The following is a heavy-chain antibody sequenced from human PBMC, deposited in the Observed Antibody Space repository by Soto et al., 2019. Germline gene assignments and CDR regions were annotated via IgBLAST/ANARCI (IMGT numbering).Heavy chain of an antibody. J-gene: IGHJ6*02. CDR3: ARDHGIVVVTAASGGMDV. CDR2: ISAYNGNT. CDR1: GYTFTSYG. D-gene: IGHD2-2*01. V-gene: IGHV1-18*04. Sequence: ASVKVSCKASGYTFTSYGISWVRQAPGQGLEWMGWISAYNGNTNYAQKLQGRVTMTTDTSTSTAYMELRSLRSDDTAVYYCARDHGIVVVTAASGGMDVWGQGNTVTVSS.